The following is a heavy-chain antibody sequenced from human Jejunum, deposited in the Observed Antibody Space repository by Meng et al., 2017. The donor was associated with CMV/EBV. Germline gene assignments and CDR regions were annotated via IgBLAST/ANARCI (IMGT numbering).Heavy chain of an antibody. V-gene: IGHV4-30-4*08. CDR3: ARGSIFVSFDS. CDR1: GGSIGSGDYY. D-gene: IGHD3-3*01. J-gene: IGHJ4*02. CDR2: IHDTGST. Sequence: QVLSTGAGQDQVKPSPASPLTGSVSGGSIGSGDYYWSWIRQPPGKGLEWIGYIHDTGSTSHNPSLKSRVDISLGTSKNQFSLTLNSVTAEDTAVYSCARGSIFVSFDSWGQGTLVTVSS.